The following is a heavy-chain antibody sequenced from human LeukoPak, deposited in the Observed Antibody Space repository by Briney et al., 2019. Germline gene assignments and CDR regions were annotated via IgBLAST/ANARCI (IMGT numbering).Heavy chain of an antibody. Sequence: GGSLRLSCAASGFTFSSYWMTWVRQAPGKGLGWVANINQDGGEKYYVDSVKGRFTISRDNAKNSLYLQMNSLRAEDTAVYYCTRAGLLWFGESKSDYWGQGTLVTVSS. D-gene: IGHD3-10*01. CDR3: TRAGLLWFGESKSDY. CDR1: GFTFSSYW. CDR2: INQDGGEK. J-gene: IGHJ4*02. V-gene: IGHV3-7*01.